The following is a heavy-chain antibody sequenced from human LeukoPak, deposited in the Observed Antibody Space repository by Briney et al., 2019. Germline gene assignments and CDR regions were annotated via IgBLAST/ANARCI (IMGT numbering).Heavy chain of an antibody. Sequence: ASVKVSCKVSGYTLTELSMHWVRQAPGKGLEWMGGFDPEDGETIYAQKLQGRVTMTEDTSTDTAHMELSRLRSDDTAVYYCARGRDTWSPFHYWGQGTLVTVSS. J-gene: IGHJ4*02. CDR2: FDPEDGET. D-gene: IGHD1-1*01. CDR3: ARGRDTWSPFHY. V-gene: IGHV1-24*01. CDR1: GYTLTELS.